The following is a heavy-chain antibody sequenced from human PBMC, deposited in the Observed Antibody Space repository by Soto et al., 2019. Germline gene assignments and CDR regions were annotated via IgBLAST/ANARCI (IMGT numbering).Heavy chain of an antibody. V-gene: IGHV4-34*01. D-gene: IGHD2-2*01. CDR3: ARHVVPAANYFAY. CDR1: GGSFSENY. CDR2: VNSSGST. Sequence: SETLSLTCAAYGGSFSENYWSWIRQPPGRGLEWIGEVNSSGSTNYNPSLKSRVTISVDTSKNQFSLKLSSVTVADTAVYYCARHVVPAANYFAYWGQGTLVTVSS. J-gene: IGHJ4*02.